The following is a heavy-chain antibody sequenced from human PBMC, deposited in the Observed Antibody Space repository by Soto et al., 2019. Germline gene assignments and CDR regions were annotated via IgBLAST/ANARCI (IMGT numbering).Heavy chain of an antibody. CDR1: GFTFSSYA. Sequence: EVQLVESGGGLVQPGGSLRLSCAASGFTFSSYAMHWVRQAPGKGLEYVSVISSNGGSTYYANSVKGRFTISRDNSKNTLYLQMGSLRAEDMAVYYCARTSGYAFDYWGQGTLVTVYS. V-gene: IGHV3-64*01. J-gene: IGHJ4*02. D-gene: IGHD5-12*01. CDR2: ISSNGGST. CDR3: ARTSGYAFDY.